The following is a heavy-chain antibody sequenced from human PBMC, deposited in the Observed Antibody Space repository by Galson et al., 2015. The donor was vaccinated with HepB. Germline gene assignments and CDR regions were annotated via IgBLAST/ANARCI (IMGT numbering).Heavy chain of an antibody. CDR2: INGGGSLK. CDR1: GFTFSNFW. D-gene: IGHD4/OR15-4a*01. Sequence: SLRLSCAASGFTFSNFWMRWVRQAPGKGLEWVTNINGGGSLKYYVDSVKGRFTIPRDNTKNTLYLQMNSLRAEETALYYCAPGRDYPGNYWGQGTLVTVSS. V-gene: IGHV3-7*01. J-gene: IGHJ4*02. CDR3: APGRDYPGNY.